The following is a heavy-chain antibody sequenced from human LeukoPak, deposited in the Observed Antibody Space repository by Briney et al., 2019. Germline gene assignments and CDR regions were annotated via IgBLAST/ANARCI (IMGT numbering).Heavy chain of an antibody. CDR2: IKQDGNEK. CDR1: GFTFSSYW. D-gene: IGHD3-3*02. V-gene: IGHV3-7*01. CDR3: ARDGAFRIYDY. J-gene: IGHJ4*02. Sequence: PGGSLRLSCAASGFTFSSYWMTWVRQAPGKGLEWVASIKQDGNEKYYVDSGKGRFTISRDNARNSLYLQMSSLRADDTAVYYCARDGAFRIYDYWGQGTLVTVSS.